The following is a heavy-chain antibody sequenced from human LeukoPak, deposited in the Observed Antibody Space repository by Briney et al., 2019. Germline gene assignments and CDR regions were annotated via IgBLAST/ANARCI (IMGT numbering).Heavy chain of an antibody. CDR2: IYYSGST. CDR3: ARLGWTWTGSGSYTRLDP. V-gene: IGHV4-59*08. D-gene: IGHD1-26*01. CDR1: GGSISSYY. J-gene: IGHJ5*02. Sequence: SETLSLTCTVSGGSISSYYWSWIRQPPGKGLEWIGYIYYSGSTNYNPSLKSRVTISVDTSKNQFSLKLSSVTAADTAVYYCARLGWTWTGSGSYTRLDPWGQGTLVTVSS.